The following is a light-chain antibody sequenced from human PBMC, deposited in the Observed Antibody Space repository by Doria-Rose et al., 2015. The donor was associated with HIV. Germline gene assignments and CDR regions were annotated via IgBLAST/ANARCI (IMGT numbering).Light chain of an antibody. CDR1: QSFSSTY. V-gene: IGKV3-20*01. CDR2: DGS. J-gene: IGKJ1*01. CDR3: HQYGTSWT. Sequence: TQSPGTLSLSPGERATLSCRASQSFSSTYLAWYQQKPGQAPSLLIYDGSTGATGIPDRFNDSGSVTDFTLTINRLEPEDFALYYCHQYGTSWTFGQGTKVEI.